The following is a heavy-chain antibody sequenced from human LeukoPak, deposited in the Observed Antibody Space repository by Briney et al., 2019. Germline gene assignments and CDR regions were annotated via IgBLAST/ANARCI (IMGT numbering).Heavy chain of an antibody. D-gene: IGHD6-13*01. CDR1: GFTFNIYS. CDR2: ISSSSSYI. V-gene: IGHV3-21*01. Sequence: GGSLRLSCAASGFTFNIYSMSWVRQAPGKGLEWVSSISSSSSYIYYADSVKGRFTISRDNAKNSLYLQMNSLRAEDTAVYYCARPGIAAAGTGGMDVWGQGTTVTVCS. CDR3: ARPGIAAAGTGGMDV. J-gene: IGHJ6*02.